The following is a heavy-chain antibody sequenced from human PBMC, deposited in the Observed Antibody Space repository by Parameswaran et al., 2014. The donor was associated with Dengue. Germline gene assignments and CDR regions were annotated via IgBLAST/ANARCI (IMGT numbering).Heavy chain of an antibody. CDR3: ARVCGGYEEGTTMNSLEIFDY. D-gene: IGHD5-12*01. CDR1: GGSISSSSYY. CDR2: IYYSGST. V-gene: IGHV4-39*07. Sequence: ASETLSLTCTVSGGSISSSSYYWGWIRQPPGKGLEWIGSIYYSGSTYYNPSLKSRVTISVDTSKNQFSLKLSSVTAADTAVYYCARVCGGYEEGTTMNSLEIFDYWGQGTLVTVSS. J-gene: IGHJ4*02.